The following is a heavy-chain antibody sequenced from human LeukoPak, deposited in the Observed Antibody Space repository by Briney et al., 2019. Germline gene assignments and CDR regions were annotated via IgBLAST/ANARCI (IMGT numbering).Heavy chain of an antibody. V-gene: IGHV1-69*13. D-gene: IGHD1-26*01. CDR3: ARGYPTWDV. CDR2: IIPIFGTA. CDR1: GYTSDFMKYG. J-gene: IGHJ6*04. Sequence: SVKVSCKTSGYTSDFMKYGVAWVRQAPGQGLEWMGGIIPIFGTANYAQKFQGRVTITAGESTSTAYMELSSLRSEDTAVYYCARGYPTWDVWGKGTTVTVSS.